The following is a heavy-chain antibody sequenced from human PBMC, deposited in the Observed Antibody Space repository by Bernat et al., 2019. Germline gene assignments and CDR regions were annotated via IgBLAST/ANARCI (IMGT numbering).Heavy chain of an antibody. CDR1: GFTFSSYA. V-gene: IGHV3-23*01. J-gene: IGHJ4*02. Sequence: EVQLLESGGGLVQPGGSLRLSCAASGFTFSSYAMSWVRQAPGKGLEWVSAISGSGGRTYYADSVKGRFTISRDNSKNTLYLQMNSLRAEDTAVYYCASPLYYYDSSGYYLDYWGQGTLVTVSS. D-gene: IGHD3-22*01. CDR2: ISGSGGRT. CDR3: ASPLYYYDSSGYYLDY.